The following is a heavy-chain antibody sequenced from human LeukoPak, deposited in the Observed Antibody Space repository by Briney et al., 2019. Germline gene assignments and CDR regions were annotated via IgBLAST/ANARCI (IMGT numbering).Heavy chain of an antibody. J-gene: IGHJ4*02. CDR1: GFTFSNAW. D-gene: IGHD1-26*01. Sequence: GGSLRLSCVASGFTFSNAWMSWVRQAPGKGLEWVGRIKSKTDGGTTDYVAPVKGRFTISRDDSKNTLYLQMNSLKTEDTAVYYCTTYMIVGATQEDYWGQGTLVTVSS. CDR3: TTYMIVGATQEDY. V-gene: IGHV3-15*01. CDR2: IKSKTDGGTT.